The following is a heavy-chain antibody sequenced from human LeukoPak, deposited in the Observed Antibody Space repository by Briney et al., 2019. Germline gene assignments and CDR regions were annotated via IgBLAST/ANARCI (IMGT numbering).Heavy chain of an antibody. Sequence: AETLSLTCTVSGVSISSSSDYWGRIRQPPGKGLEGIGSIYYSGSTYYNPALKSRVTISVDTSKNQFSLKLSSVTAADTAVYYCAREGRDGDNWACWGAGTPGTVSS. CDR3: AREGRDGDNWAC. D-gene: IGHD5-24*01. CDR1: GVSISSSSDY. V-gene: IGHV4-39*07. CDR2: IYYSGST. J-gene: IGHJ4*02.